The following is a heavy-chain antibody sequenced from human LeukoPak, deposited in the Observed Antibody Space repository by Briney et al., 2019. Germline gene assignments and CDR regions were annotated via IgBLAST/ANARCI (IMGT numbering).Heavy chain of an antibody. CDR3: ARGGGTYCTNGICYYFDY. J-gene: IGHJ4*02. D-gene: IGHD2-8*01. CDR1: GYTFIDYY. V-gene: IGHV1-2*02. Sequence: ASVKVSCKASGYTFIDYYIHWVRQAPGQGLGWMGWISPYSGGTNYAQKFQGRVTMTRDTSISTAYMELSRLRSDDTAVYSCARGGGTYCTNGICYYFDYWGQGTLVTVSS. CDR2: ISPYSGGT.